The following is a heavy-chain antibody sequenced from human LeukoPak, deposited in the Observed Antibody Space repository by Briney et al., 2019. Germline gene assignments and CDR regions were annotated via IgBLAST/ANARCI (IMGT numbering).Heavy chain of an antibody. CDR1: GGTFSSYA. V-gene: IGHV1-69*13. CDR3: ASISRDGYPTGDY. CDR2: IIPIFGTA. Sequence: ASVKVSCKASGGTFSSYAISWVRQAPGQGLEWMGGIIPIFGTANYAQKFQGRVTITADESTSTAYMELSSLRSEDTAVYYCASISRDGYPTGDYWGQGTLVTVSS. J-gene: IGHJ4*02. D-gene: IGHD5-24*01.